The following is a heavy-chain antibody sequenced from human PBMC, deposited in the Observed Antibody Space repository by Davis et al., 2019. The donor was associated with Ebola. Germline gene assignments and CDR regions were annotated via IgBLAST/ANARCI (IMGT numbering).Heavy chain of an antibody. Sequence: GESLKISCAASGFTFSDYYMSWIRQAPGKGLEWVSYISSSGSTIYYADSVKGRFTISRDNSKNTLYLQMNSLRAEDTAVYYCARDGPYYDFWSGLRTRAFNIWGQGTMVTVSS. D-gene: IGHD3-3*01. V-gene: IGHV3-11*04. CDR1: GFTFSDYY. CDR2: ISSSGSTI. J-gene: IGHJ3*02. CDR3: ARDGPYYDFWSGLRTRAFNI.